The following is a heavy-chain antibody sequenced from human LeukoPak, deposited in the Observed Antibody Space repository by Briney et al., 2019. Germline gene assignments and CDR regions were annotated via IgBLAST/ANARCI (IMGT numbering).Heavy chain of an antibody. Sequence: SETLSLTCAVYGGSFSGYYWSWIRQPPGKGLEWIGYIYYSGSTNYNPSLKSRVTISVDTSKNQFSLKLSSVTAADTAVYYCARDGGYSYGHYYYYGMDVWGQGTTVTVSS. CDR3: ARDGGYSYGHYYYYGMDV. V-gene: IGHV4-59*01. CDR1: GGSFSGYY. CDR2: IYYSGST. J-gene: IGHJ6*02. D-gene: IGHD5-18*01.